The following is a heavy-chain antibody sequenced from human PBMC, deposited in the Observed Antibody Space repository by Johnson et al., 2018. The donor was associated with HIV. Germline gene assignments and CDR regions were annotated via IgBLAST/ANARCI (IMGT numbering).Heavy chain of an antibody. J-gene: IGHJ3*02. V-gene: IGHV3-9*01. CDR1: GFTFSQFA. CDR2: ISWNSGNI. D-gene: IGHD3-10*01. CDR3: TTDLELAGLWFGELWDDAFDI. Sequence: VQLVESGGGVVQPGRSLRLSCAASGFTFSQFAMHWVRQAPGKGLEWVSGISWNSGNIAYADSVKGRFTIPSDDSKNTLYLQMNSLKTEDTAVYYCTTDLELAGLWFGELWDDAFDIWGQGTMVTVSS.